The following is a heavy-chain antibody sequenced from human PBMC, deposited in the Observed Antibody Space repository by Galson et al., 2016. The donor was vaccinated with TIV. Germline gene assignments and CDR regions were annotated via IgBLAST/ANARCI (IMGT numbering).Heavy chain of an antibody. D-gene: IGHD2-15*01. CDR1: GYTLSHYY. CDR3: ATFSGARGPFDY. Sequence: SVKVSCKASGYTLSHYYMHWVPQAPGQGLEWVGVIDPLGGGTTYAPQFQGRVTMTRDTSTSTVYMELTSLKSDDTAIFYCATFSGARGPFDYWGQGTLVAVSS. J-gene: IGHJ4*02. CDR2: IDPLGGGT. V-gene: IGHV1-46*01.